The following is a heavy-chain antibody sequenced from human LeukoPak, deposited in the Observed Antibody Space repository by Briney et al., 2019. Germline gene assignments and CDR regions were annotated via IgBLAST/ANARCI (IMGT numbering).Heavy chain of an antibody. V-gene: IGHV3-23*01. CDR2: ISGSGGST. D-gene: IGHD6-19*01. J-gene: IGHJ4*02. CDR3: AKLKNVAVAGTRGYFDY. Sequence: GGSLRLSCAASGFTFSSYAMSWVRQAPGKRLEWVSGISGSGGSTHYADSVKGRFTISRDNSKNTLYLQMNSLRAEDTAIYYCAKLKNVAVAGTRGYFDYWGQGTLVTVSS. CDR1: GFTFSSYA.